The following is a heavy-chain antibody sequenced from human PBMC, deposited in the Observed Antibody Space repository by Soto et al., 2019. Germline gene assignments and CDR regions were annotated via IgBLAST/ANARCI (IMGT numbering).Heavy chain of an antibody. CDR2: ISYSGTT. CDR3: ARNHGGYSSNYFDY. V-gene: IGHV4-30-4*01. CDR1: DGSISSDDYY. D-gene: IGHD5-18*01. Sequence: SETLSLTCTVSDGSISSDDYYWSWIRQPPGKGLEWIGYISYSGTTYYNPSLKSRVTISIDMSQNQFSLKLSFVTAADTAVYYCARNHGGYSSNYFDYWGQGTLVTVSS. J-gene: IGHJ4*02.